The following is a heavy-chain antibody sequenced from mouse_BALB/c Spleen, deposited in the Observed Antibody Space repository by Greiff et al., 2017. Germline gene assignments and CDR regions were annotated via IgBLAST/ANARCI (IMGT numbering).Heavy chain of an antibody. D-gene: IGHD2-1*01. J-gene: IGHJ4*01. V-gene: IGHV5-6*01. CDR3: ARIYYGNYKAMDY. CDR2: ISSGGSYT. CDR1: GFTFSSYG. Sequence: EVNVVESGGDLVKPGGSLKLSCAASGFTFSSYGMSWVRQTPDKRLEWVATISSGGSYTYYPDSVKGRFTISRDNAKNTLYLQMSSLKSEDTAMYYCARIYYGNYKAMDYWGQGTSVTVSS.